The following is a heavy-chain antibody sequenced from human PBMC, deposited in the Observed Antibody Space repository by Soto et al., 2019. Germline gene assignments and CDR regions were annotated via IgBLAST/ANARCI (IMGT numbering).Heavy chain of an antibody. CDR1: GGSISNGGYS. CDR2: IYQSGST. CDR3: ARGDPYYFDSRGYPPDY. D-gene: IGHD3-22*01. J-gene: IGHJ4*02. Sequence: QVRLQESGSGLVKPSQTLSLTCAVSGGSISNGGYSWSWIRQPPGKGLEWIGYIYQSGSTDYNPSLTSRVTISIDRSKNQFSRKLSPVTAADTAVYYCARGDPYYFDSRGYPPDYWGQGTLVTVSS. V-gene: IGHV4-30-2*01.